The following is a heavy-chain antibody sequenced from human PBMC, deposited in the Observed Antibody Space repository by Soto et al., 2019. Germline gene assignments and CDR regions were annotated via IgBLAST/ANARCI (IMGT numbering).Heavy chain of an antibody. CDR3: TTTTVTSDFHF. V-gene: IGHV3-21*01. CDR1: GFTFSTYS. Sequence: GGSLRLSCAASGFTFSTYSMNWVRQAPGKGLEWVSSISSGSRDIYYADSVKGRFAISRDSAKNSLYLQMNSLRVEDTAVYYCTTTTVTSDFHFWGLGALVTVSS. CDR2: ISSGSRDI. D-gene: IGHD4-17*01. J-gene: IGHJ4*02.